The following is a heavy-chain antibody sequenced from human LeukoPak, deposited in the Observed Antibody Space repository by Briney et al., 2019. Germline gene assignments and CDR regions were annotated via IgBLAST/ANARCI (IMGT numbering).Heavy chain of an antibody. CDR1: GGSFSGYY. J-gene: IGHJ3*02. V-gene: IGHV4-34*01. Sequence: NPSETLSLTCAVYGGSFSGYYWSWIRQPPGKTLEWIGSIYSSGSTYYNSSLQSRVIIIIDTPKNHFSLTLSSVTAADTVVYYCARSDGYGLVDIWGQGTMVTVSS. CDR2: IYSSGST. CDR3: ARSDGYGLVDI. D-gene: IGHD3-10*01.